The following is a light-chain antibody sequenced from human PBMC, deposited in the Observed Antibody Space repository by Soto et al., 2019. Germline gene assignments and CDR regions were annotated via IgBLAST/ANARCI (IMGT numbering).Light chain of an antibody. V-gene: IGLV1-40*01. Sequence: QSVLTQPPSVSGAPGQRVTISCTGSSSNIGAGYDVHWYQQLPGTAPKLLIYDNINRPSGVPDRFSGSKSGTSASLAITGLQAEDEADYYCQSYDSSLSGVLFGGGTQLTVL. CDR1: SSNIGAGYD. CDR2: DNI. CDR3: QSYDSSLSGVL. J-gene: IGLJ2*01.